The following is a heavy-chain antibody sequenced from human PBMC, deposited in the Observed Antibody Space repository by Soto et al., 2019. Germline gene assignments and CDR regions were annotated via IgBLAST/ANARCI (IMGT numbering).Heavy chain of an antibody. CDR2: ISSSSSYI. V-gene: IGHV3-21*01. CDR3: ARDPNTYYDFWSGPPAYGMDV. Sequence: GGSLRLSCAASGFTFSSYSMNWVRQAPGKGLEWVSSISSSSSYIYYADSVKGRFTIPRDNAKNSLYLQMNSLRAEDTAVYYCARDPNTYYDFWSGPPAYGMDVWGQGTTVTVSS. D-gene: IGHD3-3*01. CDR1: GFTFSSYS. J-gene: IGHJ6*02.